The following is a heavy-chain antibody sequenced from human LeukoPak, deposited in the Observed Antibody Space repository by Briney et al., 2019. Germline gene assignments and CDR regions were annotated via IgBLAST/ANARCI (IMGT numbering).Heavy chain of an antibody. Sequence: SETLSLTCTVSGDSINNHYRSWIRQPAGKGLEWIGRIYNSGSTNYNPSLRSRVTMSVDTSTKQISLTLVSVTAADTAVYYCVVSQTHYYGPLLYWGQGTLVTVSS. CDR2: IYNSGST. CDR1: GDSINNHY. J-gene: IGHJ4*02. D-gene: IGHD3-10*01. V-gene: IGHV4-4*07. CDR3: VVSQTHYYGPLLY.